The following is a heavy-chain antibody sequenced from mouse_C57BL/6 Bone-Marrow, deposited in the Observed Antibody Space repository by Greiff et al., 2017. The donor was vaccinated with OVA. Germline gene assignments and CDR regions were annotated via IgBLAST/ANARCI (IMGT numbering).Heavy chain of an antibody. CDR3: ARSTVVPHYYAMDY. CDR1: GYTFTSYW. J-gene: IGHJ4*01. Sequence: VQLQQPGAELVKPGASVKMSCKASGYTFTSYWITWVKQRPGQGLEWIGDIYPGSGSTNYNEKFKSKATLTVDTSSSTAYMQLSSLTSEDSAVYYGARSTVVPHYYAMDYWGQGTSVTVSS. V-gene: IGHV1-55*01. D-gene: IGHD1-1*01. CDR2: IYPGSGST.